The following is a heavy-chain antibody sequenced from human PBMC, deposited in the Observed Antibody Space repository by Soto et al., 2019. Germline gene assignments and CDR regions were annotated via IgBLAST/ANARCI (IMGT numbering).Heavy chain of an antibody. CDR2: ISWNSGSI. V-gene: IGHV3-9*01. CDR3: AKERLGFDY. CDR1: GFTFDDYA. Sequence: EVQLVESGGGLVQPGRSLRLSCAASGFTFDDYAMHWVRQAPGKGLEWVSGISWNSGSIGYADSVKGRFTISRDNAKNSLYLQMNSLRAEDTALHYCAKERLGFDYWGQGTLVTVSS. J-gene: IGHJ4*02. D-gene: IGHD3-16*01.